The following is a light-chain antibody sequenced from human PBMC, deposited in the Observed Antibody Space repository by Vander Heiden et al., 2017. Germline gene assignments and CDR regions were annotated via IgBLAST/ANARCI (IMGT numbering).Light chain of an antibody. CDR1: QSVSSNY. V-gene: IGKV3-20*01. Sequence: EIVLTQSPGTLSLSPGERATLPCRASQSVSSNYLAWYQQKPGQAPRLLIYGASSRATAIPDRFSGSGSGTDFTLTISRLEPEDFAVYFCQQFGSSPLYTFGQGTKLEIK. CDR2: GAS. CDR3: QQFGSSPLYT. J-gene: IGKJ2*01.